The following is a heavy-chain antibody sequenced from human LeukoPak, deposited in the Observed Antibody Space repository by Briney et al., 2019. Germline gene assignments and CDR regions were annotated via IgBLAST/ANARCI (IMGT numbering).Heavy chain of an antibody. D-gene: IGHD3-10*01. CDR1: GFTFSNYW. V-gene: IGHV3-23*01. Sequence: GGSLRLSCAASGFTFSNYWMHWVRHAPGKGLEWVSAITSSGGRTDYADSVKGRFTISRDNSKNTLYLQMNSLRAEDTAVYYCAKRSGDTGGYFDYWGQGTLVTVSS. CDR3: AKRSGDTGGYFDY. J-gene: IGHJ4*02. CDR2: ITSSGGRT.